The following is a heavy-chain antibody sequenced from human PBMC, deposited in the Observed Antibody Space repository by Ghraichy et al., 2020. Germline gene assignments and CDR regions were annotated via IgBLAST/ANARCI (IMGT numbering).Heavy chain of an antibody. CDR1: GYTFTSSD. V-gene: IGHV1-8*03. D-gene: IGHD3-3*02. CDR2: MNPISANT. CDR3: ARGPRTFSFDGFDP. J-gene: IGHJ5*02. Sequence: ASVKVSCKASGYTFTSSDINWVRQAAGQGLEWMGWMNPISANTGYAQKFQGRVTITRNTSISTAYMELSSLTSEDTAVYYCARGPRTFSFDGFDPWGQGTLVTVSS.